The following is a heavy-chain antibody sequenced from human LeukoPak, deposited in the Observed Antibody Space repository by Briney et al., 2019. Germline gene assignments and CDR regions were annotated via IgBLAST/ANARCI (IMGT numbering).Heavy chain of an antibody. Sequence: SGTLSLTCAVSGGSISSSNWWSWVRQPPGKGLEWIGRIYTSGSTNYNPSLKSRVTISVDTSKNQFSLKLSSVTAADTAVYYCAREGGDYVWGSYRVLSNYYYYMDVWGKGTTVTISS. V-gene: IGHV4-4*02. CDR2: IYTSGST. CDR1: GGSISSSNW. D-gene: IGHD3-16*02. CDR3: AREGGDYVWGSYRVLSNYYYYMDV. J-gene: IGHJ6*03.